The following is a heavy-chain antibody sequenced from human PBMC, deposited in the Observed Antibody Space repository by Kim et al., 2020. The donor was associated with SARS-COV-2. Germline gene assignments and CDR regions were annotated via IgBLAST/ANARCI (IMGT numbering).Heavy chain of an antibody. D-gene: IGHD3-22*01. J-gene: IGHJ5*02. CDR2: INPTTGRT. V-gene: IGHV1-46*01. CDR1: AYTFSNYY. Sequence: ASVKVSCKASAYTFSNYYMYWVRQAPGQGLEWMGIINPTTGRTSLAQKFQGRVTMTRDTSTSTLYMDLSSLTSEDTAGYYCASGCFASSGGGPWFDPWG. CDR3: ASGCFASSGGGPWFDP.